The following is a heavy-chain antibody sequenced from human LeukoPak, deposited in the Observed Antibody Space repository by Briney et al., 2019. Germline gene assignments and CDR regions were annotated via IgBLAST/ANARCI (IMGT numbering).Heavy chain of an antibody. CDR1: GFTFSSYA. CDR3: ASANWNGHNCFDP. J-gene: IGHJ5*02. D-gene: IGHD1-1*01. V-gene: IGHV3-21*01. CDR2: ISTSSIYI. Sequence: GGSLRLSCAASGFTFSSYAMHWVRQAPGKGLEWVSSISTSSIYIYYADSVKGRFTISRDNAKNTLYLQMNSLRAEDTAVYYCASANWNGHNCFDPWGQGALVTASS.